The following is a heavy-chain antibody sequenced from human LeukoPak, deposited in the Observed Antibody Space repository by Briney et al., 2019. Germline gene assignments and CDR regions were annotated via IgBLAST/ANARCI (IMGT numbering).Heavy chain of an antibody. V-gene: IGHV3-30*02. CDR2: IRFDGGDK. CDR3: VKDSNWSFDY. Sequence: GRSLRLSCGASGFRFSRHDMHWVRQSPGKGLEWLAFIRFDGGDKYYADSVKGRFTISRDNSKSTLYLQSNSLRAEDTAVYYCVKDSNWSFDYWGQGTLVTVSS. J-gene: IGHJ4*02. D-gene: IGHD1-1*01. CDR1: GFRFSRHD.